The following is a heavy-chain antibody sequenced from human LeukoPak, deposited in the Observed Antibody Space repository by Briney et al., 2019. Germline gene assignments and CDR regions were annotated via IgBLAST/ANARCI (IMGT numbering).Heavy chain of an antibody. J-gene: IGHJ4*02. CDR3: AGRSARYFDS. Sequence: SETLSLTCTVSGDSIDSYYWSWIRQPPGEGLQWIGYVFYSGPTNYDASLKSRVAISVDRSKNQFSLRLTSVSAADTAVYYCAGRSARYFDSWGQGTPVTVSS. CDR1: GDSIDSYY. CDR2: VFYSGPT. V-gene: IGHV4-59*01. D-gene: IGHD1-26*01.